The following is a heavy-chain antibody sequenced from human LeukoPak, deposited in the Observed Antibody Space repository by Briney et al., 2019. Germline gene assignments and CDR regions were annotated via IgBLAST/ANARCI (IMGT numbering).Heavy chain of an antibody. D-gene: IGHD2-15*01. J-gene: IGHJ6*02. Sequence: ASVKVSCKASAYTFTSYYIHWVRQAPGQGLEWMGIINPSGGSTSYAQKFQGRVTMTRDTSTSTVYMELTSLRSEDTAVYYCARDARGLRYYYGMDVWGQGTTVTVSS. CDR3: ARDARGLRYYYGMDV. CDR2: INPSGGST. CDR1: AYTFTSYY. V-gene: IGHV1-46*01.